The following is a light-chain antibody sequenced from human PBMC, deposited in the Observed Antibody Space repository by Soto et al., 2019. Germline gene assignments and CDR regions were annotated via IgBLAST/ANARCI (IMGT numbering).Light chain of an antibody. J-gene: IGLJ1*01. Sequence: QSVLTQPASVAGSPGQSITISGTGSSSDVGGYHYVSWYQQYPGKAPKLMIYEVINRPSGVSNRFSGSKSGNTASLTISGLQAEDEADYYCSSYTSSSTYVFGTGTKVTVL. CDR2: EVI. V-gene: IGLV2-14*01. CDR1: SSDVGGYHY. CDR3: SSYTSSSTYV.